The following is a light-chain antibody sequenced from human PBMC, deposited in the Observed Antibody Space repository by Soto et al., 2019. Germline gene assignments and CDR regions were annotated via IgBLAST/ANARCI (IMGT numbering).Light chain of an antibody. J-gene: IGKJ5*01. CDR1: QSLLHITGETF. Sequence: DVVMTQTPLSLSVAPGQPASISCKSSQSLLHITGETFLFWYLQKPGQSPQLLIYEVSTRVSGVPDRFSGSGSGTEFTLEIRRVETDDVGIYYCMQSTQLPPTFGQGTRLGIE. V-gene: IGKV2D-29*02. CDR2: EVS. CDR3: MQSTQLPPT.